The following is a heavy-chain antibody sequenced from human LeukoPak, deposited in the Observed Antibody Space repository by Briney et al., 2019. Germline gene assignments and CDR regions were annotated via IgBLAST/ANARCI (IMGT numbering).Heavy chain of an antibody. CDR3: ARDPYSGSYGADYYYYMDV. CDR1: GGSISSGSYY. Sequence: SQTLSLTCTVSGGSISSGSYYWSWIRQPAGKGLEWIGRIYTSGSTNYNPSLKSRVTISVDTSKNQFSLKLSSVTAADTAVYYCARDPYSGSYGADYYYYMDVWGKGTTVTISS. D-gene: IGHD1-26*01. J-gene: IGHJ6*03. CDR2: IYTSGST. V-gene: IGHV4-61*02.